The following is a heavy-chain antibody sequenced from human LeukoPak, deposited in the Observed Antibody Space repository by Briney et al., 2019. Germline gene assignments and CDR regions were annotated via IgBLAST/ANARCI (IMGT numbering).Heavy chain of an antibody. CDR3: ARGHRTGIVVVPAAIRGWFDP. V-gene: IGHV4-34*01. D-gene: IGHD2-2*01. Sequence: SETLSLTCAVYGGSFSGYYWSWMRQPPGKGLEWIGGINHSGSTNYNPSLKSRVTISVDTSKNQFSLKLSSVTAADTAVYYCARGHRTGIVVVPAAIRGWFDPWGQGTLVTVSS. CDR2: INHSGST. J-gene: IGHJ5*02. CDR1: GGSFSGYY.